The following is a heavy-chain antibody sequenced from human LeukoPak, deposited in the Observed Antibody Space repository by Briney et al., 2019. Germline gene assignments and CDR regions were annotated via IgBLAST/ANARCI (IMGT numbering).Heavy chain of an antibody. Sequence: GGSLRLSCAASGFTFSSYDMHWVRQATGNGLEWVSSIGTAGDTYYPGSVKGRFTISRENAKNSLDLQMNSLRAEDTAVYYCARVPNDSSGWQFDYWGQGTLITVSS. CDR2: IGTAGDT. D-gene: IGHD6-19*01. CDR1: GFTFSSYD. V-gene: IGHV3-13*01. J-gene: IGHJ4*02. CDR3: ARVPNDSSGWQFDY.